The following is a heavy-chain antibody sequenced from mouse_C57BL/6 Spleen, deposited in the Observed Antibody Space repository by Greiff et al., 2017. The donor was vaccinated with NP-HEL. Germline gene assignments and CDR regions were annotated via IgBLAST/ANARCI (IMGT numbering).Heavy chain of an antibody. V-gene: IGHV5-4*03. CDR3: ASQSLITTVVAPYYFDY. D-gene: IGHD1-1*01. CDR2: ISDGGSYT. J-gene: IGHJ2*01. CDR1: GFTFSSYA. Sequence: DVKLVESGGGLVKPGGSLKLSCAASGFTFSSYAMSWVRQTPEKRLEWVATISDGGSYTYYPDNVKGRFTISRDNAKNNLYLQMSHLKSEDTAMYYCASQSLITTVVAPYYFDYWGQGTTLTVSS.